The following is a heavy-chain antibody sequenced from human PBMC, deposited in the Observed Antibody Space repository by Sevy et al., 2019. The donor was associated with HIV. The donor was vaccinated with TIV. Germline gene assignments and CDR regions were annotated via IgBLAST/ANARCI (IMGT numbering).Heavy chain of an antibody. CDR2: ISGSGGST. V-gene: IGHV3-23*01. CDR3: AKDREYSSSWYDPSDY. Sequence: GGSLRLSCAASGFTFSSYAMSWVRQAPGKGLEWVSAISGSGGSTYYADSVKGRSTISRDNSKNTLYLQRNGLRAEDTAVYYCAKDREYSSSWYDPSDYWGQGTLVTVSS. J-gene: IGHJ4*02. CDR1: GFTFSSYA. D-gene: IGHD6-13*01.